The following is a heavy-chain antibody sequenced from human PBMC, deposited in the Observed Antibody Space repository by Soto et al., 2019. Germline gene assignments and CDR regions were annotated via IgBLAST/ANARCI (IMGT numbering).Heavy chain of an antibody. CDR2: IKEDGSEK. D-gene: IGHD1-7*01. J-gene: IGHJ4*02. CDR1: EFAFSSYW. Sequence: EVQLVESGGDLVQPGGSLRLSCAASEFAFSSYWMSWVRQAPGKGLEWVANIKEDGSEKSYVDSVKGRFTISRDNAKNFLHLQMNGLRDEDTAVYYCARGGQSGTGDYWGQGTLVTVSS. V-gene: IGHV3-7*01. CDR3: ARGGQSGTGDY.